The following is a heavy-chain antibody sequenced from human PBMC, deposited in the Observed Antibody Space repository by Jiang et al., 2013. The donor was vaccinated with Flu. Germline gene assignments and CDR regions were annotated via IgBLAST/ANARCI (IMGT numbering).Heavy chain of an antibody. J-gene: IGHJ3*02. CDR1: GYTFTGYY. CDR2: INPNSGGT. Sequence: SGAEVKKPGASVKVSCKASGYTFTGYYMHWVRQAPGQGLEWMGWINPNSGGTNYAQKFQGRVTMTRDTSISTAYMELSRLRSDDTAVYYCARDMGLGFGWFGEPLGESLDAFDIWGQGTMVTVSS. D-gene: IGHD3-10*01. V-gene: IGHV1-2*02. CDR3: ARDMGLGFGWFGEPLGESLDAFDI.